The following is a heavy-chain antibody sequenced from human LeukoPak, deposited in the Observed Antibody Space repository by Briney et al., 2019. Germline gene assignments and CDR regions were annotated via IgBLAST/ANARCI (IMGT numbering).Heavy chain of an antibody. J-gene: IGHJ4*02. Sequence: GGSLRLSCAASGFTFSSYAMSWARQAPGKGLEWVSAISGSGGSTYYADSVKGRFTISRDNSKNTLYLQMNSLRAEDTAVYYCAKRCRTGLRVVVPAAVDYWGQGTLVTVSS. V-gene: IGHV3-23*01. D-gene: IGHD2-2*01. CDR1: GFTFSSYA. CDR3: AKRCRTGLRVVVPAAVDY. CDR2: ISGSGGST.